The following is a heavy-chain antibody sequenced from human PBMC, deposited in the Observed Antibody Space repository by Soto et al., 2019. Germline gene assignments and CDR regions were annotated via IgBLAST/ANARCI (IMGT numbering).Heavy chain of an antibody. V-gene: IGHV3-30*18. CDR3: AKVKYSSSWPLPGYFDY. CDR1: GFTFSSYG. Sequence: GGSLRLSCAASGFTFSSYGMHWVRQAPGKGLEWVAVISYDGSNKYYADSVKGRFTISRVNSKNTLYLQMNSLRAEDTAVYYCAKVKYSSSWPLPGYFDYWGQGTLVTVSS. J-gene: IGHJ4*02. D-gene: IGHD6-13*01. CDR2: ISYDGSNK.